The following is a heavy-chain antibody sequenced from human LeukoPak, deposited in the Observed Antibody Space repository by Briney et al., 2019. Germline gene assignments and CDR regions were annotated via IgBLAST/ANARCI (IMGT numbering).Heavy chain of an antibody. J-gene: IGHJ6*02. CDR1: GFTFSSYA. V-gene: IGHV3-23*01. CDR3: AKGALWFGELSGMDV. Sequence: GRSLRLSCAASGFTFSSYAMHWVRQAPGKGLEWVSAISGSGGSTYYADSVKGRFTISRDNSKNTLYLQMNSLRAEDTAVYYCAKGALWFGELSGMDVWGQGTTVTVSS. D-gene: IGHD3-10*01. CDR2: ISGSGGST.